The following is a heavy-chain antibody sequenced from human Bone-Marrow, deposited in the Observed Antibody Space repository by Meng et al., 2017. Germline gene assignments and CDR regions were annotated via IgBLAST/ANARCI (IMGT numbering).Heavy chain of an antibody. V-gene: IGHV4-59*01. CDR1: GGSISSYY. Sequence: GSLRLSCTVSGGSISSYYWNWIRQPPGKGLEWIGYIYYSGSTNYNPSLKSRVTISVDTSKNQFSLKLSSVTAADTAVYYCARIHGGNSGDYWGQGTLVTVSS. D-gene: IGHD4-23*01. CDR2: IYYSGST. CDR3: ARIHGGNSGDY. J-gene: IGHJ4*02.